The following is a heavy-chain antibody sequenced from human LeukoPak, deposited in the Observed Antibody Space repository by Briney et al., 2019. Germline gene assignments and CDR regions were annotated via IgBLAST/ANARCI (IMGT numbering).Heavy chain of an antibody. V-gene: IGHV3-23*01. CDR2: ISGSGGST. Sequence: GGSLRLSCAASGFTFSIYAMSWVRQAPGKGLEWVSAISGSGGSTYYADSVKGRFTISRDNSKNTLYLQMNSLRAEDTAVYYCAKAAQYCSSTSCYQPFDPWGQGTLVTVSS. CDR3: AKAAQYCSSTSCYQPFDP. CDR1: GFTFSIYA. D-gene: IGHD2-2*01. J-gene: IGHJ5*02.